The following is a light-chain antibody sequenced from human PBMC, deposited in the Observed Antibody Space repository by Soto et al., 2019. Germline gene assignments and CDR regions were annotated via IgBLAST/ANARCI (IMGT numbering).Light chain of an antibody. Sequence: EIVLTQSPGTLSLSPGERATLSCRASQSVSSSYLAWYQQKPGQAPRLLIYGASSRAPGIPDRFSGSGSGTDFTLTISRLDAEDFAVYYCHQYDSSPLTFGGGIKVEIK. CDR2: GAS. V-gene: IGKV3-20*01. CDR1: QSVSSSY. J-gene: IGKJ4*01. CDR3: HQYDSSPLT.